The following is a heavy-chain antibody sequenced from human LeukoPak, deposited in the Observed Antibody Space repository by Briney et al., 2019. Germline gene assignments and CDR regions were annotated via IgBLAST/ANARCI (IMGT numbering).Heavy chain of an antibody. Sequence: ASVKVSCKASGYIFTAYYMHWVRQAPGQGLEWMGRINPNSGGTNSAQKFQGRVTMTRDTSISTAYMELSSLRSDDTAVYYCVATRGFDSSGYNLEYWGQGSLVTVSS. CDR3: VATRGFDSSGYNLEY. CDR2: INPNSGGT. D-gene: IGHD3-22*01. J-gene: IGHJ4*02. CDR1: GYIFTAYY. V-gene: IGHV1-2*06.